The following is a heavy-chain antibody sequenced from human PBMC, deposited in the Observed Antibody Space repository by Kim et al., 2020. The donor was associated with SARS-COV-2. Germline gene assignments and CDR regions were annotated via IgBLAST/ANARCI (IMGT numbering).Heavy chain of an antibody. CDR1: GFTVSSNY. CDR3: ASAEVGTIIDYCYAMDV. D-gene: IGHD5-12*01. J-gene: IGHJ6*01. Sequence: GGSLRLSCAASGFTVSSNYMSWVRQAPGKGLEWVSVIYSGGSTYYADSVKGRFTISRDNSKNTLYLQMNSLRAEDTAVYYCASAEVGTIIDYCYAMDVWGQGTPVTVSS. V-gene: IGHV3-53*01. CDR2: IYSGGST.